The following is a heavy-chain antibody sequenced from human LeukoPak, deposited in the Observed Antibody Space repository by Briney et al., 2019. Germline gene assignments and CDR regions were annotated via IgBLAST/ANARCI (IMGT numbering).Heavy chain of an antibody. CDR1: GGTFSSYA. CDR2: SIPIFGTA. CDR3: ATRKRQPSGFDP. Sequence: AVKVSCKASGGTFSSYAISWVLQAPGQGLEWMGGSIPIFGTANYTQTFQGRVTITADESTSTAYIEMSSPGTEEDTVFYYATRKRQPSGFDPWGQGTMVTVSS. J-gene: IGHJ3*01. V-gene: IGHV1-69*01. D-gene: IGHD6-25*01.